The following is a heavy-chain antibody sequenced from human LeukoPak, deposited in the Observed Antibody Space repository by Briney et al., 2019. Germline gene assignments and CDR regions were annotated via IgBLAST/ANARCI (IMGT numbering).Heavy chain of an antibody. V-gene: IGHV1-46*01. J-gene: IGHJ4*02. Sequence: ASVKVSCKASGGTFSSYAISWVRQAPGQGLEWMGIINPSGGSTSYAQKFQGRVTMTRDTSTSTVYMELSSLRSEDTAVYYCASLGNGEIEFDYWGQGTLVTVSS. CDR2: INPSGGST. CDR3: ASLGNGEIEFDY. CDR1: GGTFSSYA. D-gene: IGHD4-17*01.